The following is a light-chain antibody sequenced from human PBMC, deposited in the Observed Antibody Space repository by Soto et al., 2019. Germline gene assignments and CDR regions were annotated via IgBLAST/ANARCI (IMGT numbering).Light chain of an antibody. CDR2: DVS. Sequence: QSVLTQPASVSGSPGQSITISCAGTSADVGAYDYVSWYQHHPGKVPKLMIYDVSDRPSGVSTRFSGSKSANMASLTISGLQADDEADYYCDAYTTSSTLVFGGGTKITVL. CDR3: DAYTTSSTLV. J-gene: IGLJ3*02. V-gene: IGLV2-14*03. CDR1: SADVGAYDY.